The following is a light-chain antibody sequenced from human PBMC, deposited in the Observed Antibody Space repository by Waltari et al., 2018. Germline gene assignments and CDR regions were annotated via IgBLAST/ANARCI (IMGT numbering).Light chain of an antibody. Sequence: VLTQSPATLSLSPGVSVTLSCRASQSVSNNCLTWYQQQAGQTPSLLIYGASSRATGSPDRFSGSGSGTDFTLTISRLEPEDFAVYYCHQYGSSPRKFGQGTKVEVK. CDR2: GAS. CDR3: HQYGSSPRK. V-gene: IGKV3-20*01. CDR1: QSVSNNC. J-gene: IGKJ1*01.